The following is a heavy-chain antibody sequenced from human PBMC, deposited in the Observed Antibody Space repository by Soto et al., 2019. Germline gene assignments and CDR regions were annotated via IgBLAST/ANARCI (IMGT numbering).Heavy chain of an antibody. CDR3: ARETSKYFDY. CDR2: IFRSGSN. Sequence: QVQLQESGSGLVKPSQTLTLTCTVSGGSISSCDYCWNWIRQAPGKGLEWLGYIFRSGSNLLSPSRESRVNSSLDRSRNQFSLRLISVTAADTAIYYCARETSKYFDYWGQGVLVTVSS. J-gene: IGHJ4*02. CDR1: GGSISSCDYC. V-gene: IGHV4-30-2*01.